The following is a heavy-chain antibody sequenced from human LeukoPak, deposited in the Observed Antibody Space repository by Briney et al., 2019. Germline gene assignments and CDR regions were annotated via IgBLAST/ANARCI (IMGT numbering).Heavy chain of an antibody. Sequence: SETLSLTCTVSGGSISSYYWSWIRQPPGKGLEWIGFIFYSGTTNYNPSLKSRVTISVDTSKNQFSLKLSSVTAADTAVYYCARVGYSYVPYYYYYYMDVWGKRTTVTVSS. J-gene: IGHJ6*03. CDR3: ARVGYSYVPYYYYYYMDV. CDR2: IFYSGTT. V-gene: IGHV4-59*01. CDR1: GGSISSYY. D-gene: IGHD5-18*01.